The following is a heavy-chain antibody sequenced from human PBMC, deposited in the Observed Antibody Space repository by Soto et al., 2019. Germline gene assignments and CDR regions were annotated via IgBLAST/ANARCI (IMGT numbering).Heavy chain of an antibody. CDR3: ARQPGIAVAGIDYYYYGMDV. CDR1: GDSFTSHW. Sequence: GQPKKIPCNVSGDSFTSHWISCVRKMHGKGLEWMGRIDPSDSYTNYSPSFQGHVTISADKSISTAYLQWSSLKASDTAMYYCARQPGIAVAGIDYYYYGMDVWGQGTTVTGSS. CDR2: IDPSDSYT. J-gene: IGHJ6*02. V-gene: IGHV5-10-1*01. D-gene: IGHD6-19*01.